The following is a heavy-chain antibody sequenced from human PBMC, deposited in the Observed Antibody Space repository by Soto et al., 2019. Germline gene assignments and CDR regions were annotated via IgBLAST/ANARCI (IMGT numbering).Heavy chain of an antibody. J-gene: IGHJ5*02. Sequence: SETLSLTCTVSGASITQYYWNWIRQSPGKGLEWIVSVSSTGSTVYNPSLTSRVTVSLDTSKNQFSLTLNSVTAADTAVYYCARDPGPWGQGTLVTVSS. CDR1: GASITQYY. V-gene: IGHV4-59*01. CDR3: ARDPGP. CDR2: VSSTGST.